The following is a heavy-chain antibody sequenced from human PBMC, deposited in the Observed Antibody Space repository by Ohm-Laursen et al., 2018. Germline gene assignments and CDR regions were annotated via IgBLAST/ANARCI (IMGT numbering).Heavy chain of an antibody. CDR2: ISYSGTS. CDR1: GGSISPHY. V-gene: IGHV4-59*11. D-gene: IGHD6-19*01. CDR3: ARVKQWLIYAFDI. Sequence: GTLSLTCTVSGGSISPHYWSWIRQSPEKGLEWIGYISYSGTSEHNPSLKGRVTMSVDTSKNQFSLKLSSVTAADTAVYYCARVKQWLIYAFDIWGQGTMVTVSS. J-gene: IGHJ3*02.